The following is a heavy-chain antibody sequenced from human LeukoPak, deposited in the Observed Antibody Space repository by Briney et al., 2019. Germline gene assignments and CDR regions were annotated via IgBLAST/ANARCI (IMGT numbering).Heavy chain of an antibody. D-gene: IGHD3-22*01. V-gene: IGHV3-9*01. J-gene: IGHJ4*02. CDR2: ISWNSRSI. Sequence: GRSLRLPCAASGFTFDDYAMHWVRQAPGKGLEWVSGISWNSRSIGYADSVKGRFTISRDNAKNSLYLQMNSLRAVDTALYYCAKGKEDGITMIVVDWGQGTLVTVSS. CDR3: AKGKEDGITMIVVD. CDR1: GFTFDDYA.